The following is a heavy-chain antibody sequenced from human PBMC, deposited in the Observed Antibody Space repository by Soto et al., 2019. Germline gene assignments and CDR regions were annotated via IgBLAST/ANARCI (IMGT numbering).Heavy chain of an antibody. V-gene: IGHV3-23*01. CDR3: AGYSSGWYPIDY. CDR2: ISGSGGST. D-gene: IGHD6-19*01. Sequence: SGGSLRLSCAASGFTFSSYAMSWVRQAPGKGLEWVSAISGSGGSTYYADSVKGRFTISRDNSKNTLYLQMNSLRAEDTAVYYCAGYSSGWYPIDYWGQGTLVTVSS. J-gene: IGHJ4*02. CDR1: GFTFSSYA.